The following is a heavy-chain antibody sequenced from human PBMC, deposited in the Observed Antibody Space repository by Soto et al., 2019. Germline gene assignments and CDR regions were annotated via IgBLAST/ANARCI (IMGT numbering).Heavy chain of an antibody. D-gene: IGHD1-26*01. CDR2: INPSGGST. Sequence: ASVKVTCKASGYTINSYVMYWVRQAPGQRLEWMGIINPSGGSTSYAQKFQGRVTMTRDTSTSTVYMELSSLRSEDTAVYYCARVGGDPYWYFDLWGRGTLVTVSS. CDR1: GYTINSYV. V-gene: IGHV1-46*02. J-gene: IGHJ2*01. CDR3: ARVGGDPYWYFDL.